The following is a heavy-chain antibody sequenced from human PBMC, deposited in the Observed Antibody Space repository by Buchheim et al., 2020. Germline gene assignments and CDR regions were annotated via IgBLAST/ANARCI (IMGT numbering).Heavy chain of an antibody. J-gene: IGHJ2*01. V-gene: IGHV3-13*01. D-gene: IGHD1-1*01. Sequence: EELLVESGGGLVQPGGSLRLSCVASGFTLSGRDLHWVRQATGQGLEWVSAIGNADDTYYSESAKGRFTISRDNAKNSLHLQMNSLRAGDTAVYYCAREGVGYNWNDWYVDLWGRGTL. CDR3: AREGVGYNWNDWYVDL. CDR2: IGNADDT. CDR1: GFTLSGRD.